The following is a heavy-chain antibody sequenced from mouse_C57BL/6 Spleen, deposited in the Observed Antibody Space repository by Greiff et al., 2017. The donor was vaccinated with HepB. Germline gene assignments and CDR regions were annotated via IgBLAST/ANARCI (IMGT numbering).Heavy chain of an antibody. D-gene: IGHD1-1*01. CDR3: TTWYYGSSPDY. CDR2: IDPENGDT. V-gene: IGHV14-4*01. Sequence: EVKLMESGAELVRPGASVKLSCTASGFNIKDDYMHWVKQRPEQGLEWIGWIDPENGDTEYASKFQGKATITADTSSNTAYLQLSSLTSEDTAVYYCTTWYYGSSPDYWGQGTTLTVSS. CDR1: GFNIKDDY. J-gene: IGHJ2*01.